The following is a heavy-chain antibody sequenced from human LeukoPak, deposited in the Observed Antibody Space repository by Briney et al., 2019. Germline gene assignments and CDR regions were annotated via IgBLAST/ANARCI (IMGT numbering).Heavy chain of an antibody. CDR1: GGSISSGGYY. Sequence: SQTLSLTCTVSGGSISSGGYYWSWIRQHPGKGLEWIGYIYYSGGTYYNPSLKSRVTISVDTSKNQFSLKLSSVTAADTAVYYCARELSDFWSGSNWFDPWGQGTLVTVSS. D-gene: IGHD3-3*01. J-gene: IGHJ5*02. CDR3: ARELSDFWSGSNWFDP. CDR2: IYYSGGT. V-gene: IGHV4-31*03.